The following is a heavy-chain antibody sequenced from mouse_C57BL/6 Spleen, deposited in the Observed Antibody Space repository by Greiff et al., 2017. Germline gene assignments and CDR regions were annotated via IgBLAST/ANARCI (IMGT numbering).Heavy chain of an antibody. CDR3: AREGYWYFDV. V-gene: IGHV5-16*01. CDR1: GFTFSDYY. Sequence: EVQVVESEGGLVQPGSSMKLSCTASGFTFSDYYMAWVRQVPEKGLEWVANINYDGSSTYYLDSLKSRFIISRDNAKNILYLQMSSLKSEDTATYYCAREGYWYFDVWGTGTTVTVSS. J-gene: IGHJ1*03. CDR2: INYDGSST.